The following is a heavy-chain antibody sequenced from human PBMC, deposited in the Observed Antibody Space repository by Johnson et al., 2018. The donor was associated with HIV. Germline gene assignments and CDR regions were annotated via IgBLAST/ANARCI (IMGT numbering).Heavy chain of an antibody. CDR3: VRDSFYYDYDSFDI. Sequence: VLLVESGGGVVQPGRSLRLSCAASGFTFSSYGMHWVRQAPGKGLEWISYISSSGATIYYAASVKGGFTISRDNAKSFLYLQMNSLIVEDKAIYYFVRDSFYYDYDSFDIWGRGTMVTVSS. D-gene: IGHD3-22*01. CDR1: GFTFSSYG. J-gene: IGHJ3*02. V-gene: IGHV3-48*03. CDR2: ISSSGATI.